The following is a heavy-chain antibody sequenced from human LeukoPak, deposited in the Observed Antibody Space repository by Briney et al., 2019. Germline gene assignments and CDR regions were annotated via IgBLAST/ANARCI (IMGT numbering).Heavy chain of an antibody. CDR2: ISAYNGNT. J-gene: IGHJ3*02. CDR3: ARGRSGYYYDSSGFLLRAGDAFDI. Sequence: ASVKVSCKASGYTFTSYGISWGRQAPGQGLEGRGWISAYNGNTTYAQKLQGRVTMTTDTSTSTAYMELSSLRSEDTAVYYCARGRSGYYYDSSGFLLRAGDAFDIWGQGTMVTVSS. CDR1: GYTFTSYG. D-gene: IGHD3-22*01. V-gene: IGHV1-18*01.